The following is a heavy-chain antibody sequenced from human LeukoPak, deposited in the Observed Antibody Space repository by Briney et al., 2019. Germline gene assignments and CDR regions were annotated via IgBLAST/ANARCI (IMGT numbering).Heavy chain of an antibody. J-gene: IGHJ5*02. CDR1: GFSLSTSQVG. D-gene: IGHD1-7*01. V-gene: IGHV2-5*02. CDR3: AHKPAQKNYFDP. Sequence: SGPTLVKPTQTLTLTCTFSGFSLSTSQVGVGWIRQPPGKALEWLALTYWGDDKRFSPSLKSRLTITKDASKNQVVLTMANLDPVDTATYYCAHKPAQKNYFDPWGRGTLVTVSS. CDR2: TYWGDDK.